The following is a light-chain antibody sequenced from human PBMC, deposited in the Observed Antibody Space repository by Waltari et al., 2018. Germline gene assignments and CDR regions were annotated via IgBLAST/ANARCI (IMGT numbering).Light chain of an antibody. CDR1: QSVSRA. Sequence: EIVLTQSPGSLSSSPGERVTLSCRASQSVSRALAWYQQKPGQAPRLLSFGASTRATGIPDRFIGSVSETDFSLTISRLEPEDFAVYYCQHYVRLPATFGRGTKVDIK. V-gene: IGKV3-20*01. J-gene: IGKJ3*01. CDR3: QHYVRLPAT. CDR2: GAS.